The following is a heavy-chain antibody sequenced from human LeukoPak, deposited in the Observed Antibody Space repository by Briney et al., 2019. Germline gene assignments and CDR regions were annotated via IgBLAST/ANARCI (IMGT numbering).Heavy chain of an antibody. D-gene: IGHD6-13*01. CDR1: GFTFSSYG. V-gene: IGHV3-33*01. CDR3: ARDLSSSWYFFQH. J-gene: IGHJ1*01. Sequence: GGSLRLSCAASGFTFSSYGMHWVRQAPGKGLEWVAVIWYDGSNKYYADSVKGRFTISRDNSKNTLCLQMNSLRAEDTAVYYCARDLSSSWYFFQHWGQGTLVTVSS. CDR2: IWYDGSNK.